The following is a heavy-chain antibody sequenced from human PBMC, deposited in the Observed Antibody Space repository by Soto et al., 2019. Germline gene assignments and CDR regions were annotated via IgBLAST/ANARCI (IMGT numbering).Heavy chain of an antibody. D-gene: IGHD3-3*01. CDR3: ATGNLFGVIPVHYLDY. Sequence: ASVKVSCKVSGYTLTELSMHWVRQAPGKGLEWMGGFDPEDGETIYAQKFQGRVTMTEDTSTDTAYMELSSLRSEDTAVYYCATGNLFGVIPVHYLDYWGQGTLVTVSS. CDR1: GYTLTELS. CDR2: FDPEDGET. V-gene: IGHV1-24*01. J-gene: IGHJ4*02.